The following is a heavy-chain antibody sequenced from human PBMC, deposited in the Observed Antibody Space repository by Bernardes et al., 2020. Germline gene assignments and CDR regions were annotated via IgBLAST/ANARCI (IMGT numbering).Heavy chain of an antibody. CDR1: GYTFTSYG. D-gene: IGHD2-15*01. CDR3: ARDENCSGGSCYEYNWFDP. V-gene: IGHV1-18*01. J-gene: IGHJ5*02. Sequence: ASVKVSCKASGYTFTSYGISWVRQAPGQGLEWMGWISAYNGNTNYAQKLQGRVTMTTDTSTSTAYMELRSLRSDDTAVYYCARDENCSGGSCYEYNWFDPWGQGTLVTVSS. CDR2: ISAYNGNT.